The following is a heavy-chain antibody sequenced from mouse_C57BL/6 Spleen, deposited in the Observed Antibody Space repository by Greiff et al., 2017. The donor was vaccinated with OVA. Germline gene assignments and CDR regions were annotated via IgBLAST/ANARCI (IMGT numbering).Heavy chain of an antibody. V-gene: IGHV5-6*01. CDR2: ISSGGSYT. Sequence: EVMLVESGGDLVKPGGSLKLSCAASGFTFSSYGMSWVRQTPDTRLEWVATISSGGSYTYYPDSVKGRITISRDKAKNTLYLQMSSLKSEDTAMYYCASYYGSRGAMDYWGQGTSVTVSS. CDR1: GFTFSSYG. CDR3: ASYYGSRGAMDY. D-gene: IGHD1-1*01. J-gene: IGHJ4*01.